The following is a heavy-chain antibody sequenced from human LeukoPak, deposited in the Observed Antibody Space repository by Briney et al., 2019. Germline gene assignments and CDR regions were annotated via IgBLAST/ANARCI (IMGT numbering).Heavy chain of an antibody. CDR2: MNPNSGNT. J-gene: IGHJ6*03. Sequence: ASVKVSCKASGYTFASYDINWVRQATGQGLEWMGWMNPNSGNTGYAQKFQGRVTMTRNTSISTAYMELSSLRSEDTAVYYCARAEQWRGTYYYMDVWGKGTTVTISS. CDR3: ARAEQWRGTYYYMDV. D-gene: IGHD6-19*01. CDR1: GYTFASYD. V-gene: IGHV1-8*01.